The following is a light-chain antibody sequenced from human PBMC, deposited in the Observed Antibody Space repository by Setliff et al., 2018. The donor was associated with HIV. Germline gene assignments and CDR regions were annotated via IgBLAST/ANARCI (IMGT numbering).Light chain of an antibody. J-gene: IGLJ1*01. CDR1: SSDVGGYNY. CDR3: CSYAGSYTFV. Sequence: QSALTQPRSVSGSPGQSVTISCTGTSSDVGGYNYVSWYQQHPGKAPKLIIYDVSKRPSGVPDRFSGSKSGNTASLTIYGLQAEDEADYNCCSYAGSYTFVFGTGTKVTVL. CDR2: DVS. V-gene: IGLV2-11*01.